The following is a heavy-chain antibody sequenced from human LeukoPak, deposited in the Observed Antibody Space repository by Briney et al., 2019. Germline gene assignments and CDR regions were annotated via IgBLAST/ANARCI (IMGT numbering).Heavy chain of an antibody. CDR3: ARHVRFLEWLSSYYFDY. CDR2: IYYSGST. J-gene: IGHJ4*02. D-gene: IGHD3-3*01. CDR1: GGSISSSSYY. Sequence: SETLSLTCTVSGGSISSSSYYWGWIRQPPGKGLEWIGSIYYSGSTYYNPSLKSRVTISVDTSKSQFSLRLTSVTAADTAVRYCARHVRFLEWLSSYYFDYWGQGTLVTVSS. V-gene: IGHV4-39*01.